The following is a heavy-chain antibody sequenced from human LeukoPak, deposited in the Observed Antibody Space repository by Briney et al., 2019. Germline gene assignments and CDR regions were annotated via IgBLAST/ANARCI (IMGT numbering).Heavy chain of an antibody. Sequence: ASVKVSCKASGGTFSNYGISWVRQAPGQGLEWMGRIIPILGIANYAQKFQGRVTITADKSTSTAYLELSSLRSEDTAVYYCAKVARNGDYYGSGYDYWGQGTLVTVSS. CDR1: GGTFSNYG. V-gene: IGHV1-69*04. CDR2: IIPILGIA. D-gene: IGHD3-10*01. J-gene: IGHJ4*02. CDR3: AKVARNGDYYGSGYDY.